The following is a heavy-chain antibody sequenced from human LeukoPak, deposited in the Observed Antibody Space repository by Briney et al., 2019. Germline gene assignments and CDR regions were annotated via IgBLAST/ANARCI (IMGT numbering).Heavy chain of an antibody. V-gene: IGHV1-2*02. Sequence: ASVKVSCKASGYTFTGYYMHWVRQAPGQGLEWMGWINPNSGGTNYAQKFQGRVTMTRDTSISTAYMELSRLRSDDTAVYYCARGFPESIRDSYNCDLDYWGQGTLVTVSS. D-gene: IGHD5-24*01. CDR1: GYTFTGYY. CDR2: INPNSGGT. CDR3: ARGFPESIRDSYNCDLDY. J-gene: IGHJ4*02.